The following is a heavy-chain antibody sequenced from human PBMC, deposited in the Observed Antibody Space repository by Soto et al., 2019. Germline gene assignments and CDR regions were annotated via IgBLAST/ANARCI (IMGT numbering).Heavy chain of an antibody. V-gene: IGHV3-30-3*01. CDR2: ISYDGSNK. J-gene: IGHJ6*02. D-gene: IGHD3-10*01. CDR1: GFTFSSYA. CDR3: ARVFFYYGSGSYYNYYYYYGMDV. Sequence: GGSLRLSCAASGFTFSSYAMHWVRQAPGKGLERVAVISYDGSNKYYADSVKGRFTISRDNSKNTLYLQMNSLRAEDTVVYYCARVFFYYGSGSYYNYYYYYGMDVWGQGTTVTVSS.